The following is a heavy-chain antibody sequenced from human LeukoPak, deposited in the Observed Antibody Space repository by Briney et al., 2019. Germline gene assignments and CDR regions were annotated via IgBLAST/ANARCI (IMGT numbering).Heavy chain of an antibody. V-gene: IGHV1-46*01. CDR2: INPSGGST. D-gene: IGHD3-22*01. Sequence: GASVKVSCKVSGYTFTSYYMHWVRQAPGQGLEWMGIINPSGGSTSYAQKFQGRVTMTRDTSTCTVYMELSSLRSEDTAVYYCARSRGYYDSSGYYPFDYWGQGTLVTVSS. J-gene: IGHJ4*02. CDR3: ARSRGYYDSSGYYPFDY. CDR1: GYTFTSYY.